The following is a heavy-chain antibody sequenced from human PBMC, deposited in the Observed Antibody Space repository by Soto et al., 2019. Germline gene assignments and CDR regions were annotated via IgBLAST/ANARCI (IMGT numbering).Heavy chain of an antibody. V-gene: IGHV1-2*02. D-gene: IGHD6-19*01. CDR1: GYTFIDYY. CDR2: ISPKSGGT. J-gene: IGHJ4*02. Sequence: QVQLVQSGAEVKKPGAPIKVSCEASGYTFIDYYMHWVRQAPGQGFEWMGRISPKSGGTNYAQKFQGRVTMTWDTSLNTAYMELSSLMSEDTAVYYCARPPGYISDWYYFDLWGQGTLVTVSS. CDR3: ARPPGYISDWYYFDL.